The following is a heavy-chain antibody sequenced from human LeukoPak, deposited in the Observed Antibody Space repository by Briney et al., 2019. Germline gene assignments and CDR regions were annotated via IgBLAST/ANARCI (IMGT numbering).Heavy chain of an antibody. CDR2: INHIGST. V-gene: IGHV4-34*01. D-gene: IGHD3-3*01. CDR3: ARTDFWSGYYPYYYYYYMDV. J-gene: IGHJ6*03. Sequence: SETLSLTCAVYGGSFSGYYWSWIRQPPGKGREWIGEINHIGSTNYNPSLKSRVTISVDTSKSQFSLKLSSVTAADTAVYYCARTDFWSGYYPYYYYYYMDVWGKGTTVTVSS. CDR1: GGSFSGYY.